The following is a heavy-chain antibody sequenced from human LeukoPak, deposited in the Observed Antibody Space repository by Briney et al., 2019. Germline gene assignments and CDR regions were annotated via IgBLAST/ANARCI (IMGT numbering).Heavy chain of an antibody. CDR3: ARAFMTYYYDSSGYYPDY. Sequence: PGGSLRLSCAASGFTFSSYGMHWVRQAPGKGLEWVAFIRYDGSNKYYADSVKGRFTISRDNSKNTLYLQMNSLRAEDTAVYYCARAFMTYYYDSSGYYPDYWGQGTLVTVSS. V-gene: IGHV3-30*02. D-gene: IGHD3-22*01. J-gene: IGHJ4*02. CDR1: GFTFSSYG. CDR2: IRYDGSNK.